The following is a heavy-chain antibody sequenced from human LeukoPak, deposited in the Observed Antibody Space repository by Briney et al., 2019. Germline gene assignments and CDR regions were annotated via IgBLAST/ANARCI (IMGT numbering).Heavy chain of an antibody. Sequence: GGSLRLSCAASGFTFSSYWMSWVRQAPGKGLEWVANIKQDGSEKYYVDSVKGRFTISRDNAKNSLYLQMNSLRAEDTAVYYCARGGSSGRSLYFDYWGQGTLVTVSS. J-gene: IGHJ4*02. D-gene: IGHD3-16*01. CDR3: ARGGSSGRSLYFDY. V-gene: IGHV3-7*01. CDR2: IKQDGSEK. CDR1: GFTFSSYW.